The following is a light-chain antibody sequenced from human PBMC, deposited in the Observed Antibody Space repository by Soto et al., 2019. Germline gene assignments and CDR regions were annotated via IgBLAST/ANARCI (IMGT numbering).Light chain of an antibody. V-gene: IGLV2-23*01. CDR2: EGS. CDR3: SSYAGAVV. Sequence: QSALTQPASVSGSPGQSITISCTRISSNVGSYNLVSWYQHPPGKAPKLIIYEGSERPSGVSNRFSGAQSGHTASLTISGRQAEDEADYYCSSYAGAVVFGGGTKVTVL. J-gene: IGLJ2*01. CDR1: SSNVGSYNL.